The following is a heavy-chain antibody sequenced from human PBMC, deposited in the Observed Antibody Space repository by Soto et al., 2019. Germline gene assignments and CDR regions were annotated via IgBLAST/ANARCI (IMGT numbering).Heavy chain of an antibody. J-gene: IGHJ4*02. D-gene: IGHD6-6*01. CDR1: GGTFSSYA. CDR3: ERVKGEEAARYDFDY. V-gene: IGHV1-69*01. Sequence: QVQLVQSGAEVKKPGSSVKVSCKASGGTFSSYAIRWVLQAPGQGLEWMGGIIPIFGTANYAQKFQGRVTITADESTSTAYMALSSLRSEDTAVDYCERVKGEEAARYDFDYWGQGPLVTVSS. CDR2: IIPIFGTA.